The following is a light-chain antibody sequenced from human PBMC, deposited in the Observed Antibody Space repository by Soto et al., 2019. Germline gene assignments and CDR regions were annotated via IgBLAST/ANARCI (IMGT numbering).Light chain of an antibody. Sequence: EIVLTQSPGTLSLSPGETAALSCRASQSVSNSYLAWYQQKPAQAPRLLIYGASTRATGIPDRFSGSGCGTDFTLIISRLVPEDFAVYYCQLYGTSSITFGQGTRLEIQ. V-gene: IGKV3-20*01. CDR2: GAS. J-gene: IGKJ5*01. CDR3: QLYGTSSIT. CDR1: QSVSNSY.